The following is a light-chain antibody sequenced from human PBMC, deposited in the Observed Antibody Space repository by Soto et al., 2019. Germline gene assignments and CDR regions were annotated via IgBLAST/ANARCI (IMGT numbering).Light chain of an antibody. CDR3: AAWGDSLNTWV. V-gene: IGLV1-40*01. CDR2: DDT. Sequence: QSVLTQPPSVSGAPGQRVIISCTGSSSNIGADYAVHWYQHLPGTAPKLLITDDTSRPSGVPDRFSGSKSGTSASLAISGLQAEDEADYFCAAWGDSLNTWVFGGGTQLTVL. CDR1: SSNIGADYA. J-gene: IGLJ3*02.